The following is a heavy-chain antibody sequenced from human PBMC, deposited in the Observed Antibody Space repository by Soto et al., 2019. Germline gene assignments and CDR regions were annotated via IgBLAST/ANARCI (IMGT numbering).Heavy chain of an antibody. CDR3: ARQGTGYGSGTYYYYYGMDV. CDR1: GGSISRSSYY. J-gene: IGHJ6*02. V-gene: IGHV4-39*01. CDR2: IYYSGST. Sequence: SEALSLTCTVSGGSISRSSYYWCWIRQAPGKGLEWIGSIYYSGSTYYNPSLKSRVTISVDTSKNQFSLKLSSVTAADTAVYYCARQGTGYGSGTYYYYYGMDVWGQGTTVT. D-gene: IGHD3-10*01.